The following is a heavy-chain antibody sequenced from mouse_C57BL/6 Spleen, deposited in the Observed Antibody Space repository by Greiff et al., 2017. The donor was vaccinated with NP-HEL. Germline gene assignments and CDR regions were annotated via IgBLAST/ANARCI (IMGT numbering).Heavy chain of an antibody. Sequence: VQLQQPGAELVRPGSSVKLSCKASGYTFTSYWMDWVKQRPGQGLEWIGKIYPSDSDTPYNQKFKDKATLTVDKSSSTAYMQLISLTSDGSAVYYCARNDGYYDYWGQGTTLTVSS. V-gene: IGHV1-61*01. CDR3: ARNDGYYDY. CDR2: IYPSDSDT. CDR1: GYTFTSYW. J-gene: IGHJ2*01. D-gene: IGHD2-3*01.